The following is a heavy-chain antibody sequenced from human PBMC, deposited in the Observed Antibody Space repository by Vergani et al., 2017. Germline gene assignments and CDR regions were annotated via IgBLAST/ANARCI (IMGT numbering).Heavy chain of an antibody. Sequence: QVQLQESGPGLVKPSETLSLTCTVSGGSISSYYWSWIRQPAGKGLEWIGRIYTSGSTNYNPSLKSRVTMSVDTSKNQFSLRLSSVAAADTAVYYCARERTYYDFWSGYYTTLGYGMDVWGQGTTVTVSS. J-gene: IGHJ6*02. CDR3: ARERTYYDFWSGYYTTLGYGMDV. CDR2: IYTSGST. CDR1: GGSISSYY. V-gene: IGHV4-4*07. D-gene: IGHD3-3*01.